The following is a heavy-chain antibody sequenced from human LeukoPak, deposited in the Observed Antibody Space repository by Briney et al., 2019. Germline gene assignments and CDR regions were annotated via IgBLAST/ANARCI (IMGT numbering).Heavy chain of an antibody. J-gene: IGHJ6*02. CDR2: MTGNSGIT. D-gene: IGHD1-26*01. CDR3: TKGIKDCGTYFYCGLDI. Sequence: GGSLRLSCAASGFTFYDHDMHWVRHAPGKGLGWVWGMTGNSGITGYADSVKGRFTISRDNTKNSLYLQMNSLRGEDTALYYCTKGIKDCGTYFYCGLDIWGQGTAVTVSS. CDR1: GFTFYDHD. V-gene: IGHV3-9*01.